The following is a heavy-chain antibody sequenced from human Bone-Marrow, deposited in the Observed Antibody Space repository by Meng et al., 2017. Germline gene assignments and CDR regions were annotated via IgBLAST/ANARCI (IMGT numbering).Heavy chain of an antibody. D-gene: IGHD3-10*01. Sequence: GESLKISCAASGFTFSDAWMNWVRQAPGKGLEWVAVISYDGSNKYYADSVKGRFTISRDNSKNTLYLQMNSLRAEDTAVYYCLSPYGSGSYTPFDPWGQGTLVTVSS. CDR1: GFTFSDAW. V-gene: IGHV3-30*03. CDR2: ISYDGSNK. J-gene: IGHJ5*02. CDR3: LSPYGSGSYTPFDP.